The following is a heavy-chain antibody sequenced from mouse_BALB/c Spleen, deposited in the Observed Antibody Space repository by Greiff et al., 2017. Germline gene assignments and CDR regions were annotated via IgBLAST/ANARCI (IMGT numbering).Heavy chain of an antibody. D-gene: IGHD3-1*01. V-gene: IGHV5-17*02. CDR3: ARQLGLRGGYAMDY. CDR1: GFTFSSFG. J-gene: IGHJ4*01. CDR2: ISSGSSTI. Sequence: DVKLVESGGGLVQPGGSRKLSCAASGFTFSSFGMHWVRQAPEKGLEWVAYISSGSSTIYYADTVKGRFTISRDNPKNTLFLQMTSLRSEDTAMYYCARQLGLRGGYAMDYWGQGTSVTVSS.